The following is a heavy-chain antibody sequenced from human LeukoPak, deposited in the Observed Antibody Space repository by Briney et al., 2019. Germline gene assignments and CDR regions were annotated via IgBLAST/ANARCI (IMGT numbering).Heavy chain of an antibody. D-gene: IGHD6-13*01. J-gene: IGHJ6*03. V-gene: IGHV3-30*02. CDR2: IRYDGSNK. Sequence: GGSLRLSCAASGFTFSSYAMSWVRQAPGKGLEWVAFIRYDGSNKYYADSVKGRFTISRDNSKNTLYLQMNSLRAEDTAVYYCARDPTIAAGGAYYYMDVWGKGTTVTVSS. CDR3: ARDPTIAAGGAYYYMDV. CDR1: GFTFSSYA.